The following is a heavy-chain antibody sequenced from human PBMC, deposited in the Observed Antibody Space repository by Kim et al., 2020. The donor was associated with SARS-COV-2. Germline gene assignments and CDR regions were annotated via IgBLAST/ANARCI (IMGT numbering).Heavy chain of an antibody. J-gene: IGHJ4*02. CDR2: IDPSDSYT. V-gene: IGHV5-10-1*01. Sequence: GESLKISCKGSGYSFTSYWITWVRQMPGKGLEWMGRIDPSDSYTNYSPSFQGHVTISSDKSISTAYLQWSSLKASDTAMYYCARGLSAYYFVYWGQGTLVTVSS. CDR1: GYSFTSYW. CDR3: ARGLSAYYFVY. D-gene: IGHD3-9*01.